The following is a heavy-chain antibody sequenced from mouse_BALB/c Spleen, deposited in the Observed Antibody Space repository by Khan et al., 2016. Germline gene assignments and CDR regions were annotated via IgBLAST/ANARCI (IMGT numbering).Heavy chain of an antibody. V-gene: IGHV1-80*01. CDR1: GYAFSSYW. J-gene: IGHJ3*01. Sequence: QVQLQQSGAELVRPGSSVKISCKASGYAFSSYWMNWLKQRPGQGLEWIGQIYPGDGHTNYNGKFKGKATLTADKSSSTAYLQLSGLTSEASASYFCARIKEGSFAYWGQGTLVTVSA. CDR2: IYPGDGHT. CDR3: ARIKEGSFAY.